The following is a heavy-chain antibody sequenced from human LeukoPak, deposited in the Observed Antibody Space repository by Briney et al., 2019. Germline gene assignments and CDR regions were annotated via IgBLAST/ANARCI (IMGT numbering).Heavy chain of an antibody. Sequence: ASVKVSCKASGYTFTSYYMHWVRQAPGQGLEWMGIINPSGGSTSYAQKFQGRVTMTRDTSTSTVYMELSSLRSEDTAVYYCARASIVVVPAAPPDNWFDPWGQGTLVTVSS. CDR2: INPSGGST. CDR3: ARASIVVVPAAPPDNWFDP. J-gene: IGHJ5*02. D-gene: IGHD2-2*01. CDR1: GYTFTSYY. V-gene: IGHV1-46*01.